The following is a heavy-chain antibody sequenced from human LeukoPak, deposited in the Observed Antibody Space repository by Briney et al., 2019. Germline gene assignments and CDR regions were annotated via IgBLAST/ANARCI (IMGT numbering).Heavy chain of an antibody. Sequence: GGSLRLSCAASGFTFSSYAMHWVRQAPGKGLEWVAVISYDGSNKYYADSVKGRFTISRDNSKNTLYLQMNSLRAEDTAVYYCARDFSTGAPDISDAFDIWGQGTMVTVS. J-gene: IGHJ3*02. D-gene: IGHD2-8*02. CDR1: GFTFSSYA. CDR2: ISYDGSNK. V-gene: IGHV3-30*04. CDR3: ARDFSTGAPDISDAFDI.